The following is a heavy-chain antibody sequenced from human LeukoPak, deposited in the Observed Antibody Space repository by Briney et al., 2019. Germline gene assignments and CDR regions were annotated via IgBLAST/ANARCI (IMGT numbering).Heavy chain of an antibody. V-gene: IGHV3-15*01. Sequence: GGSLRLSCAASGFTFSNAWMSWVRQAPGKGLEWVGRIKSKTDGGTTDYAAPVKGRFTISRDDSKNTLYLQMNSLKTEDTAVYYCTRGPLYQLLSLVTTKAYYSYMDVWGKGTTVTVSS. D-gene: IGHD2-2*01. CDR1: GFTFSNAW. CDR2: IKSKTDGGTT. CDR3: TRGPLYQLLSLVTTKAYYSYMDV. J-gene: IGHJ6*03.